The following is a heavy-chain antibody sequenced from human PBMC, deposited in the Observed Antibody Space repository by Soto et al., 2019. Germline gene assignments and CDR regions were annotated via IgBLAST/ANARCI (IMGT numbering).Heavy chain of an antibody. V-gene: IGHV1-18*01. CDR1: GYTFTSYD. D-gene: IGHD2-15*01. J-gene: IGHJ4*02. CDR3: ARDRALLAASPGY. Sequence: QVQLVQSGAEVKKPGASVKVSCKASGYTFTSYDISWARQAPGQGLEGMGWISAYSGKTNYAQKFQGRGTLTTDTSTSTAYMELRSLRSDDTAVYYCARDRALLAASPGYWGQGTLVTVSS. CDR2: ISAYSGKT.